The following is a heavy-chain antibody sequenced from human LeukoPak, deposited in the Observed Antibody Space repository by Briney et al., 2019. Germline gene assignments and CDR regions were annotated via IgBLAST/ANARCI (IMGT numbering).Heavy chain of an antibody. J-gene: IGHJ4*02. CDR2: ISSSGSTI. Sequence: RGSLRLSCAASGFTFSDYYMSWIRQAPGKGLEWVSYISSSGSTIYYADSVKGRFTISRDNAKNSLYLQMNSLRAEDTAVYYCARALDRGSYAIDYWGQGTLVTVSS. D-gene: IGHD1-26*01. CDR3: ARALDRGSYAIDY. CDR1: GFTFSDYY. V-gene: IGHV3-11*01.